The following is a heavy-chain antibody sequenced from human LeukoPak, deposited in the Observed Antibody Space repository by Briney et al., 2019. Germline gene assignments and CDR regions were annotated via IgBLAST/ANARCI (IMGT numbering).Heavy chain of an antibody. V-gene: IGHV1-8*03. CDR1: GYTFTSYD. J-gene: IGHJ5*02. D-gene: IGHD3-10*01. Sequence: ASVKVSCKASGYTFTSYDINWVRQATGQGLEWMGWMNPNSGNTGYAQKFQGRVTITRNTSISTAYMELSSLRSEDTAVYYCARGAITMVRGPYHWFDPWGQGTLVTVSS. CDR2: MNPNSGNT. CDR3: ARGAITMVRGPYHWFDP.